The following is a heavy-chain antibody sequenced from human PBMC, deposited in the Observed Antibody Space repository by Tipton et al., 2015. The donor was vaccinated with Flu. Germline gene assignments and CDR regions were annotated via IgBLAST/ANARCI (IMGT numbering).Heavy chain of an antibody. V-gene: IGHV4-59*01. J-gene: IGHJ6*04. Sequence: TLSLTCTVSGGSISSYYWSWIRQPPGKGLEWIGYIYYSGSTNYNPSLKSRVTITVDTSKNQFSLKPSSVTAADTAVYYCARDRPHYYYYGMDVWCKRTTVTVSS. CDR1: GGSISSYY. CDR3: ARDRPHYYYYGMDV. CDR2: IYYSGST.